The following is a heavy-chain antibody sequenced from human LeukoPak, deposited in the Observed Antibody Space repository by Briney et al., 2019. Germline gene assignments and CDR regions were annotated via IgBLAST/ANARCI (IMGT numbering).Heavy chain of an antibody. CDR1: GGSFSGYY. V-gene: IGHV4-59*01. CDR3: VRGPYGASISKWFDP. D-gene: IGHD4/OR15-4a*01. Sequence: SETLSLTCAVYGGSFSGYYWSWIRQPPGKGLEWIGYIYYSGDTNYNPSLKNRVTLSVDTSRNQLSLQLSSVTTADTAVYYCVRGPYGASISKWFDPWGQGTLVIVSS. J-gene: IGHJ5*02. CDR2: IYYSGDT.